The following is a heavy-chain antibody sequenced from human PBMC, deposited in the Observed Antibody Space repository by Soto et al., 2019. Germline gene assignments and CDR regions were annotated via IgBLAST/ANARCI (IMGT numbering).Heavy chain of an antibody. J-gene: IGHJ5*02. D-gene: IGHD6-13*01. CDR2: IIPIFGIA. CDR3: APWCEQQLPHGGHWFDP. Sequence: ASVKVSCKASGGTFSSYAISWVRQAPGQGLEWMGGIIPIFGIANYAQKFQGRVTITADKSTSTAYMELSSLRSEDTAVYYCAPWCEQQLPHGGHWFDPWGQGTLVTVSS. CDR1: GGTFSSYA. V-gene: IGHV1-69*10.